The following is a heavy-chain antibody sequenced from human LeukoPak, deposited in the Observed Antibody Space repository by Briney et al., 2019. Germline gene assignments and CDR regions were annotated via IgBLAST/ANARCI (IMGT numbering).Heavy chain of an antibody. Sequence: GGSLRLSCAASGFTFDDYAMHWVRQAPGKGLEWVSLISGDGGSTYYADSVKGRFTISRDNSKNSLYLQMNSLRTEDTALYYCAKGPFGSSGYDYFDYWGQGTLVTVSS. J-gene: IGHJ4*02. CDR2: ISGDGGST. V-gene: IGHV3-43*02. CDR1: GFTFDDYA. CDR3: AKGPFGSSGYDYFDY. D-gene: IGHD5-12*01.